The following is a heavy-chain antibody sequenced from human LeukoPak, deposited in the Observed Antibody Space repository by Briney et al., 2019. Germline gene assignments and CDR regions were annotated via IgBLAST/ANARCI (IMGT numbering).Heavy chain of an antibody. D-gene: IGHD3-10*01. CDR1: GFTFSSYS. CDR3: AKDRDLNFDY. Sequence: GGSLRLSCAASGFTFSSYSMSWVRQAPGKGLEWVSAIDGSGDATFYAGSVKGRFTISRDNSKNTLSLQMNSLRAEDTAVYYCAKDRDLNFDYWGQGTLVTVSS. CDR2: IDGSGDAT. V-gene: IGHV3-23*01. J-gene: IGHJ4*02.